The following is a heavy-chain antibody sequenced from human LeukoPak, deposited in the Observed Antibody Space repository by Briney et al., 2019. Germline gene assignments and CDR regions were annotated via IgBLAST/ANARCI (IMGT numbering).Heavy chain of an antibody. J-gene: IGHJ4*02. CDR1: GFTFSSYG. V-gene: IGHV3-30*18. D-gene: IGHD3-22*01. CDR3: AKGRGYYYDSSGYYYVGTYFDY. Sequence: GGSRRLSCAASGFTFSSYGMHWVRQAPGKGLEWVAVISYDGSNKYYADSVKGRFTISRDNSKNTLYLQMNSVRAEDTAVYYCAKGRGYYYDSSGYYYVGTYFDYWGQGTLVTVSS. CDR2: ISYDGSNK.